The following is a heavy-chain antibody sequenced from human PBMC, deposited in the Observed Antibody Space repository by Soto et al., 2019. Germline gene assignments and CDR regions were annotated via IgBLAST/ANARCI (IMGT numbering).Heavy chain of an antibody. J-gene: IGHJ6*02. Sequence: QVQLAQSGAEVKKPGTSVKVSCKASGGTFSNSAISWVRQAPGQGLEWMGGIMPIFRTPDYAQKFQGRVTITADESTTTAYMELSSLKPDDLAVYYCARYKDRPQLGGKYYYIFDVWGQGTTVTFSS. CDR1: GGTFSNSA. CDR2: IMPIFRTP. CDR3: ARYKDRPQLGGKYYYIFDV. D-gene: IGHD3-3*02. V-gene: IGHV1-69*12.